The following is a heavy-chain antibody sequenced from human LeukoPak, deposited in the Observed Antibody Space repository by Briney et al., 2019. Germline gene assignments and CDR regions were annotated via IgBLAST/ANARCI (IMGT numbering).Heavy chain of an antibody. V-gene: IGHV3-33*01. Sequence: PGGSLRLSCAASGFPFRNYAMHWVRQAPGKGLEWVAIIWYDGSKHYYADSVKGRFSISRDNFNNTLYLHMNSLRAEDAALYYCARAPYTTGRSFYFDSWGQGTLVIVSS. CDR1: GFPFRNYA. CDR2: IWYDGSKH. D-gene: IGHD2-2*02. CDR3: ARAPYTTGRSFYFDS. J-gene: IGHJ4*02.